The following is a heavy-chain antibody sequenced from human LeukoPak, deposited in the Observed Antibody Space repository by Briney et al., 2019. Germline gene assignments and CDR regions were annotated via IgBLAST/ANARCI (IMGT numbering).Heavy chain of an antibody. D-gene: IGHD3-22*01. Sequence: TSETLSLTCTVSGGSISSSSYYWGWIRQPPGKGLEWIGSIYYSGSTYYNPSLKSRVTISVDTSKNQFSLKLSSVTAADTAVYYCARESSGYYLNPFDPWGQGTLVTVSS. CDR3: ARESSGYYLNPFDP. J-gene: IGHJ5*02. V-gene: IGHV4-39*07. CDR2: IYYSGST. CDR1: GGSISSSSYY.